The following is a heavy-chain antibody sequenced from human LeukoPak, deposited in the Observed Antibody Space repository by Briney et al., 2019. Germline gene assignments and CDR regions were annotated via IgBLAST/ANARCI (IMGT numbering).Heavy chain of an antibody. CDR3: ARTPSYYDSRGYFRLFDY. CDR2: IYHTGST. J-gene: IGHJ4*02. D-gene: IGHD3-22*01. CDR1: GDSISSGSYY. V-gene: IGHV4-39*07. Sequence: SETLSLTCTVSGDSISSGSYYWGWIRQPPGKGLEWIGSIYHTGSTFYNPSLKSRVTISVDTSKNQFSLKLSSVTAADTAVYFCARTPSYYDSRGYFRLFDYWGLGTLVTVSS.